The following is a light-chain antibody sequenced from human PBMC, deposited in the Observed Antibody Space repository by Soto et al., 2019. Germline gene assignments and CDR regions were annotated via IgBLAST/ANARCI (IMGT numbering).Light chain of an antibody. Sequence: QSALAQPASVSGSPGQSITISCTGTNSDVGGYNYVSWYQQHPGKAPKLLIYEVSYRPSGVSNRFSGSKSGNTASLTISGLQDEEEADSFCSSHNSTSTLVFGGGTKVTV. CDR3: SSHNSTSTLV. CDR2: EVS. CDR1: NSDVGGYNY. J-gene: IGLJ2*01. V-gene: IGLV2-14*01.